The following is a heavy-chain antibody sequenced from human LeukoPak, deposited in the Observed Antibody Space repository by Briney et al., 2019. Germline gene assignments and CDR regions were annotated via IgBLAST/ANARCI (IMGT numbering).Heavy chain of an antibody. J-gene: IGHJ4*02. V-gene: IGHV3-9*03. CDR1: GFTFDDYA. Sequence: GGSLRLSCAASGFTFDDYAMHWVRQAPGKGLEWVSGISWNSGSIGYADSVKGRFTISRDNAKNSLYLQMNSLRAEDMALYYCAKDKGSNYYDSSGYLDYWGQGTLVTVSP. CDR3: AKDKGSNYYDSSGYLDY. D-gene: IGHD3-22*01. CDR2: ISWNSGSI.